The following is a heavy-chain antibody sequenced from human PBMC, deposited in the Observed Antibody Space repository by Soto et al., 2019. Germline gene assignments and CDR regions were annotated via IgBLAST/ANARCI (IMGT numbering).Heavy chain of an antibody. V-gene: IGHV3-30*03. CDR1: GFTFSSYG. J-gene: IGHJ5*02. CDR2: ISYDGSNK. Sequence: RGSLRLSCAASGFTFSSYGMHWVRQAPGKGLEWVAVISYDGSNKYYADSVKGRFTISRDNSKNTLYLQMNSLRAEDTAVYYCASTPAPRGKGTLVTVSS. CDR3: ASTPAP.